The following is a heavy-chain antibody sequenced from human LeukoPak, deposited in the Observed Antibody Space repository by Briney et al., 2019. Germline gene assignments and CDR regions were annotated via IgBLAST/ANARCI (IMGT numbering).Heavy chain of an antibody. CDR2: IYYSGST. V-gene: IGHV4-59*12. D-gene: IGHD1-26*01. Sequence: SETLSLTCTVSGGSISSYYWSWIRQPPGKGLEWIGYIYYSGSTNYNPSLKSRVTISVDTSKNQFSLKLSSVTAADTAVYYCARGPVGATFDYWGQGTLVTVSS. CDR3: ARGPVGATFDY. J-gene: IGHJ4*02. CDR1: GGSISSYY.